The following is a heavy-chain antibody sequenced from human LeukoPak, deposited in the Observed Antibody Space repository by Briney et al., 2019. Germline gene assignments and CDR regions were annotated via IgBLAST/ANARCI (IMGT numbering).Heavy chain of an antibody. CDR2: ISAYNGNT. CDR3: AGDNPYKDRSGYNFLDS. V-gene: IGHV1-18*01. J-gene: IGHJ4*02. D-gene: IGHD3-22*01. Sequence: ASVKVSCKASGYTFTSYGISWVRQAPGQGLEWMGWISAYNGNTNYAQKLQGRVTMTTDTSTSTAYMELRSLRSDDTAVYYCAGDNPYKDRSGYNFLDSWGQGTLVTVPP. CDR1: GYTFTSYG.